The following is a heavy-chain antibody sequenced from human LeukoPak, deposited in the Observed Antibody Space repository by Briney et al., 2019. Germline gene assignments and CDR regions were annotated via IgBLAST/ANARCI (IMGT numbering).Heavy chain of an antibody. CDR2: ISGSGGST. CDR3: AKDVYCSGGSCYSG. D-gene: IGHD2-15*01. V-gene: IGHV3-23*01. J-gene: IGHJ4*02. CDR1: GFTFSSYA. Sequence: RGSLRLSCAASGFTFSSYAMSWVRQAPGKGLEWVSAISGSGGSTYYADSVRGRFTISRDNSKNTLYLQMNSLRAEDTAVYYCAKDVYCSGGSCYSGWGQGTLVTVSS.